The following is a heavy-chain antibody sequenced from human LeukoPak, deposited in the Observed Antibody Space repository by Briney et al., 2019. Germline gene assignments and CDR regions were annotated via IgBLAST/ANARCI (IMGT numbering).Heavy chain of an antibody. CDR1: GYTPTELS. CDR2: FDPEDGET. V-gene: IGHV1-24*01. J-gene: IGHJ4*02. D-gene: IGHD3-3*01. Sequence: GASVKVSCKVSGYTPTELSMHWVRQAPGKGLEWMGGFDPEDGETIYPQKFQGRVTMTEDTSTDTAYMELSSLRSEDTAVYYCATDQGSGYYTGWGQGTLVTVSS. CDR3: ATDQGSGYYTG.